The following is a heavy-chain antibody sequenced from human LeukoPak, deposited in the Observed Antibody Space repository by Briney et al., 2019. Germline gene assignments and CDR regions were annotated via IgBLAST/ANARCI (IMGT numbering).Heavy chain of an antibody. Sequence: SETLSLTCAAYGGSFSGYYWSWIRQPPGKGLEWIGEINHSGSTNYNPSLKSRVTISVDTSENQFSLKLSSVTAADTAVYYCARSYTYYDYVWGSYRPLGFDYWGQGTLVTVSS. CDR2: INHSGST. D-gene: IGHD3-16*02. CDR1: GGSFSGYY. V-gene: IGHV4-34*01. J-gene: IGHJ4*02. CDR3: ARSYTYYDYVWGSYRPLGFDY.